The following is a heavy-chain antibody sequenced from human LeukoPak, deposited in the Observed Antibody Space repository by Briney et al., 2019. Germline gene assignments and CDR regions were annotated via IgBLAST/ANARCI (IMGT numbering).Heavy chain of an antibody. J-gene: IGHJ2*01. CDR2: SKFDGSLA. V-gene: IGHV3-74*01. D-gene: IGHD3-16*01. CDR3: VTGHYDSRMYFDL. Sequence: GGSLRLSCTASGLTFSTYWIHWVRQAPGKGLVWVSQSKFDGSLASYADSVKGRFTISRDNAKNTLYLQMNSVGIEDAAVYYCVTGHYDSRMYFDLWGRGTLVTVSS. CDR1: GLTFSTYW.